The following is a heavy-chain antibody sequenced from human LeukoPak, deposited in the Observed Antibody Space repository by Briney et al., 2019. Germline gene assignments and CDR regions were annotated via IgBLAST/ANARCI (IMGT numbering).Heavy chain of an antibody. V-gene: IGHV4-39*07. CDR1: GGSISSSSYY. CDR3: ARFIFPGDIVVVVAANRSDAFDI. D-gene: IGHD2-15*01. CDR2: IYYSGST. Sequence: PSQTLSLTCTVSGGSISSSSYYWGWIRHPPGKGLEWIGSIYYSGSTYYNPSLKSRVTISVDTSKNQFSLKLSSVTAAETAVYYCARFIFPGDIVVVVAANRSDAFDIWGQGTMVTVSS. J-gene: IGHJ3*02.